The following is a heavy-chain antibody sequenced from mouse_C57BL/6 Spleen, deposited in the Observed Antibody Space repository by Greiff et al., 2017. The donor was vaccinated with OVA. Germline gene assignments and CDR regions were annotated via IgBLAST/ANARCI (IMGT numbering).Heavy chain of an antibody. CDR3: TTYVYGSSYLYFDY. CDR2: IDPEDGDT. J-gene: IGHJ2*01. D-gene: IGHD1-1*01. CDR1: GFNIKDYY. Sequence: VQLQQSGAELVRPGASVKLSCTASGFNIKDYYMHWVKQRPEQGLEWIGRIDPEDGDTEYAPKFQGKATMTADTSSNTAYLQLSSLTSEDTAVYYCTTYVYGSSYLYFDYWGQGTTLTVSS. V-gene: IGHV14-1*01.